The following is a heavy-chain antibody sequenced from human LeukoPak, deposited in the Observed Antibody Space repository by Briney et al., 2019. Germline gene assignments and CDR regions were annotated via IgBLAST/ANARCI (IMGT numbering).Heavy chain of an antibody. CDR1: GFTFSSYS. D-gene: IGHD3-9*01. V-gene: IGHV4-39*07. Sequence: GSLRLSCAASGFTFSSYSMNWVRQAPGKGLEWIGSIYYSGSTYYNPSLKSRVTISVDTSKNQFSLKLSSVTAADTAVYYCARERVSYYDILTGYHPDAFDIWGQGTMVTVSS. CDR3: ARERVSYYDILTGYHPDAFDI. J-gene: IGHJ3*02. CDR2: IYYSGST.